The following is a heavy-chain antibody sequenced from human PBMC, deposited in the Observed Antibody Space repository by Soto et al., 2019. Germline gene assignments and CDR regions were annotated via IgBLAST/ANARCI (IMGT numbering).Heavy chain of an antibody. J-gene: IGHJ6*02. V-gene: IGHV3-30*18. CDR2: ISYDGSNK. CDR1: GFTFSSYG. D-gene: IGHD3-22*01. CDR3: AKDPVVTMIGFYGMDV. Sequence: GGSLRLSCAASGFTFSSYGMHWVRQAPGKGLEWVAVISYDGSNKYYADSVKGRFTISRDNSKNTLYLQMNSLRAEDTAVYYCAKDPVVTMIGFYGMDVWGQGTTVTVSS.